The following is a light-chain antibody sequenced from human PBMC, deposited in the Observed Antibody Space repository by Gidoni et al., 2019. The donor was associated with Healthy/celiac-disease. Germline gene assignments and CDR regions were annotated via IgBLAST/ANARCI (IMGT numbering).Light chain of an antibody. V-gene: IGKV3-20*01. CDR2: GAS. CDR3: QQYGSSPWT. J-gene: IGKJ1*01. CDR1: QSVSSSY. Sequence: EIVLTQYPGTLSLTPGERATLSCRASQSVSSSYLAWYPQKPGQAPRLLIYGASSRATGIPDRFSGSGSGTDFTLTISRLEPEDFAVYYCQQYGSSPWTFGQGTKVEIK.